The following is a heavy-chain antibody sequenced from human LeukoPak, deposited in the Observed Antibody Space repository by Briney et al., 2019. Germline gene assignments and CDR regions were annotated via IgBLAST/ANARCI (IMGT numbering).Heavy chain of an antibody. D-gene: IGHD3-16*01. CDR2: INHSGGT. CDR1: GGSISSYY. Sequence: SETLSLTCTVSGGSISSYYWGWIRQPPGKGLEWIGEINHSGGTKYNPSLKSRVTISVGTSKNQFSLKPSSVTAADTAMYYCARVKDPGGYYYYYYMDVWGKGTTVTVSS. J-gene: IGHJ6*03. CDR3: ARVKDPGGYYYYYYMDV. V-gene: IGHV4-34*01.